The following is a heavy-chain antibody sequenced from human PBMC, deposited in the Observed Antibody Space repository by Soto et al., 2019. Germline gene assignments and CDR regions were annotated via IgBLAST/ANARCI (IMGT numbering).Heavy chain of an antibody. J-gene: IGHJ4*02. CDR2: ISYDGCNK. CDR1: GFTFSSYA. Sequence: QVQLMESGGGVVQPGRSLRLSCAASGFTFSSYAMHWVRQAPGKGLEGVAVISYDGCNKYYADSVKGRFTISRDNSKNTLFLQMNYLRAEDTAVYYCARVSGDEGGYWGQGTLVTVSS. CDR3: ARVSGDEGGY. D-gene: IGHD7-27*01. V-gene: IGHV3-30-3*01.